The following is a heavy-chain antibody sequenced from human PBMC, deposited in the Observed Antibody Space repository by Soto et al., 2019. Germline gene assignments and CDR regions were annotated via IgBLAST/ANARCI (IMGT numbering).Heavy chain of an antibody. CDR3: ATIEAVAFHI. CDR1: GFNFDSHS. J-gene: IGHJ3*02. D-gene: IGHD5-12*01. Sequence: PGGSLRLSCAASGFNFDSHSMNWVRQAPGKGLEWVSSISSSKSFIFYTDSVKGRFTISRDNAENSLYLQMNSLRAEDTAVYYCATIEAVAFHIWGQGTMVTVSS. CDR2: ISSSKSFI. V-gene: IGHV3-21*04.